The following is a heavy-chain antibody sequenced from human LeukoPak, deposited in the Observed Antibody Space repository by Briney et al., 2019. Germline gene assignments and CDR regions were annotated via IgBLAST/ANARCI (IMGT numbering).Heavy chain of an antibody. Sequence: PGGSLRLSCAASGFTFSSYSMNWIRQAPGKGLEWVSSISGSSSYIYYADSVKGRFTISRDNAKNSLFLQMNSLRAEDTAVYYCASRGGTRLYYYYMDVWGKGTTVTVSS. CDR3: ASRGGTRLYYYYMDV. J-gene: IGHJ6*03. V-gene: IGHV3-21*01. CDR2: ISGSSSYI. D-gene: IGHD2-15*01. CDR1: GFTFSSYS.